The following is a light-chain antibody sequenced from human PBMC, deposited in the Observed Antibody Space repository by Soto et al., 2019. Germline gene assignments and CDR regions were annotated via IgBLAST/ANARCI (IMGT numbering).Light chain of an antibody. J-gene: IGLJ2*01. Sequence: QSVLTQPPSASGTPGQRVTFSCSGSSSNIGSNYVFWYQQLPGTAPKVLMYRNSQRPSGVPDRFSGSKSGTSASLAISELRSEDEADYYCASWDDSLSGFVVFGGGTKLTVL. CDR3: ASWDDSLSGFVV. V-gene: IGLV1-47*01. CDR2: RNS. CDR1: SSNIGSNY.